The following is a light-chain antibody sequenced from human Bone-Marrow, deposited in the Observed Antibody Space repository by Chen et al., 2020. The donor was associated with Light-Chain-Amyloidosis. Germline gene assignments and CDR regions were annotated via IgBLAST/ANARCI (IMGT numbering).Light chain of an antibody. V-gene: IGLV3-21*02. CDR2: DDS. Sequence: SYVLTQPSSVSVAPGQTATIACGGNNIGSTSVHWYQQTTGQAPLPVVSDDSDRPSGIPARLSGSHSGNTATLTVSRVEARDESDYYCQVWDRSSDRPVFGGGTKLTVL. CDR3: QVWDRSSDRPV. CDR1: NIGSTS. J-gene: IGLJ3*02.